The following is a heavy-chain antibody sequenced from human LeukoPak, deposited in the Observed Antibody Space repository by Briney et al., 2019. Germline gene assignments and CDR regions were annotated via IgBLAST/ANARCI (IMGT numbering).Heavy chain of an antibody. V-gene: IGHV3-23*01. D-gene: IGHD2-2*01. J-gene: IGHJ4*02. CDR1: GFSFGSYA. CDR2: VSADGVV. CDR3: ARDRAYPRDQFDC. Sequence: GGSLRLSCTASGFSFGSYAMGWVRQAPGKGLEGVSTVSADGVVWYSDSVRGRSTISRDNSKNTVSLQMKSLRADDTAVYFCARDRAYPRDQFDCWGQGTLVTVSS.